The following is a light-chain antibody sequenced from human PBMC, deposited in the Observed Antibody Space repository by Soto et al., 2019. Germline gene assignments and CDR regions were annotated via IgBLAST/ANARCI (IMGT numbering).Light chain of an antibody. V-gene: IGKV3-20*01. Sequence: EIVLTQSPGTLSLSPGQRATLSCRASESISRDYLAWYQQRLGQAPRLLIYGASSGATGIPDRFSGSGSGTHFTLNISRVEAEDVGIYFCMQGLRSPPTFGQGTKVEIK. CDR1: ESISRDY. CDR2: GAS. CDR3: MQGLRSPPT. J-gene: IGKJ1*01.